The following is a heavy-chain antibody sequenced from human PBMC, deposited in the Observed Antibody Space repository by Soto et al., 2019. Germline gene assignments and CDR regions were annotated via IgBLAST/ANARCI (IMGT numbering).Heavy chain of an antibody. Sequence: PGGSMRLSCAASGFTSWDYDMSWIRQAPGKGLEWVSYISRSCNTMYYGDYVKGRFAISRDNAENSVFLQMISLRAEDTAVYYCVREGRSSTSCNTGCAFDIWGQGTMVTVSS. J-gene: IGHJ3*02. D-gene: IGHD2-2*02. CDR2: ISRSCNTM. CDR1: GFTSWDYD. V-gene: IGHV3-11*01. CDR3: VREGRSSTSCNTGCAFDI.